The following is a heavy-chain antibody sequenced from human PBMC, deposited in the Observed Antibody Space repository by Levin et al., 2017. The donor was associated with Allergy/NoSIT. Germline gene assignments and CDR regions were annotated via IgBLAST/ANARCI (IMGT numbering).Heavy chain of an antibody. CDR2: ISYDGNNK. CDR3: TRSGYSGYVRGSTFPDY. D-gene: IGHD5-12*01. V-gene: IGHV3-30-3*01. CDR1: GFTFSSYA. Sequence: PGGSLRLSCAASGFTFSSYAMHWVRQAPGKGLEWVAVISYDGNNKYYADSVKGRFTISRDNSKNTLYLQMNSLRAEDTAVYYCTRSGYSGYVRGSTFPDYWGQGTLVTVSS. J-gene: IGHJ4*02.